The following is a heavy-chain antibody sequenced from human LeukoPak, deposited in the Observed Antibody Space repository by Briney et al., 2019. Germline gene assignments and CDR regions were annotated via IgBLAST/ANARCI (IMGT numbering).Heavy chain of an antibody. CDR3: AGHYYDSSYYYYGMDV. D-gene: IGHD3-22*01. CDR2: ISAYNGNT. J-gene: IGHJ6*02. V-gene: IGHV1-18*01. CDR1: GYIFTIYG. Sequence: GASVKVSCTASGYIFTIYGISWVRQAPGQGLEWMGWISAYNGNTNYAQKLQGRVTMTTDTSTSTAYMELRSLRSDDTAVYYCAGHYYDSSYYYYGMDVWGQGTTVTVSS.